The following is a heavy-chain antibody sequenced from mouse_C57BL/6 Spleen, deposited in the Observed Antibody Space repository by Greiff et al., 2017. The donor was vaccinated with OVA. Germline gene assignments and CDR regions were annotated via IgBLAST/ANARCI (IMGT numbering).Heavy chain of an antibody. CDR1: GFSFNTYA. V-gene: IGHV10-1*01. J-gene: IGHJ1*03. CDR2: IRSKSNNYAT. D-gene: IGHD1-1*01. Sequence: GGGLVQPKGSLKLSCAASGFSFNTYAMNWVRQAPGKGLEWVARIRSKSNNYATYYADSVKDRFTISRDDSESMLYLQMNNLKTEDTAMYYCVRQNYGSSYPSYFDVWGTGTTVTVSS. CDR3: VRQNYGSSYPSYFDV.